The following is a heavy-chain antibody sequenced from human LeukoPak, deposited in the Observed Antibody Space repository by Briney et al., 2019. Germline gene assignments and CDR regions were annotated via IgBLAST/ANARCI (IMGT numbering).Heavy chain of an antibody. CDR2: INPNSGGT. D-gene: IGHD3/OR15-3a*01. CDR3: ARDFIRGSYDFAFDI. V-gene: IGHV1-2*02. J-gene: IGHJ3*02. CDR1: GYTFTGYY. Sequence: PSVKVSCKASGYTFTGYYMNWVRQAPGQGLEWLGWINPNSGGTNYAQKFQGRVIMTRDTSISTAYMELSRLKSDDTAVYYCARDFIRGSYDFAFDIWGQGTVVTVSS.